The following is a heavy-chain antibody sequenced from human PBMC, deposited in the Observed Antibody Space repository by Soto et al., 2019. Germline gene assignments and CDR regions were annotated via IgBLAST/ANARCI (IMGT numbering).Heavy chain of an antibody. V-gene: IGHV3-66*01. CDR1: GFTVSSKY. D-gene: IGHD2-15*01. CDR3: ARDDVLCDGGRCYGIPLDG. CDR2: IQSGGTT. Sequence: EMQLVESGGGLVQPGGSLRLSCAASGFTVSSKYMTWVRQAPGKGLEWVSLIQSGGTTYYADSVKGRFTISRDTSENTLHLQMDSLRVEDTAVYYCARDDVLCDGGRCYGIPLDGWGKGTTVTVSS. J-gene: IGHJ6*04.